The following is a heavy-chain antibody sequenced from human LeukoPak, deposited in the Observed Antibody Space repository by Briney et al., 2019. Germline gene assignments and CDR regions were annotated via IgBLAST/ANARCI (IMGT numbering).Heavy chain of an antibody. CDR3: ASGSGYDY. J-gene: IGHJ4*02. D-gene: IGHD5-12*01. CDR1: GGSISPYY. Sequence: SETLSLTCTVSGGSISPYYWSWIRQPPGKGLEWIGYIYYSGSTNYNPSLKSRVTISVDTSKNQFSLKLSSVTAADTAVYYCASGSGYDYWGQGTLVTVSS. CDR2: IYYSGST. V-gene: IGHV4-59*01.